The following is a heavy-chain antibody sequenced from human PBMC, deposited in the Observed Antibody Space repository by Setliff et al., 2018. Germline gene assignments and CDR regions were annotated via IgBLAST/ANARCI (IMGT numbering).Heavy chain of an antibody. CDR3: ASRYFDWFDYMDV. CDR2: INHSGST. D-gene: IGHD3-9*01. J-gene: IGHJ6*03. V-gene: IGHV4-34*01. CDR1: SGSFSGYY. Sequence: SETLSLTCAVYSGSFSGYYWSWIRQPPGKGLEWIGEINHSGSTNYNPSLKSRVTISVDTSKNQFSLKLSSVTAAATAVYYWASRYFDWFDYMDVWGKGTTVTVSS.